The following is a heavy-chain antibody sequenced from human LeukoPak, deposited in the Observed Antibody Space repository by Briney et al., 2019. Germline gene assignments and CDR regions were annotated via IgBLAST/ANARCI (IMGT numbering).Heavy chain of an antibody. D-gene: IGHD4-17*01. J-gene: IGHJ4*02. CDR1: GFTFDAYA. CDR3: AKDFGHTVTTYLDY. CDR2: ISWNSDNI. Sequence: GGALRLSCAASGFTFDAYAMHWVRQAPGKGLEWVSTISWNSDNIGYADSVKGRFTISRDNAKNSLYLQLNSLRAEDTALYYCAKDFGHTVTTYLDYWGQGTLVTVSS. V-gene: IGHV3-9*01.